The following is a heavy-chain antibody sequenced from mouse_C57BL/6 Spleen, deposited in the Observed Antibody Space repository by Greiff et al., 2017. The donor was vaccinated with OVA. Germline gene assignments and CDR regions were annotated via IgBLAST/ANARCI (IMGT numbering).Heavy chain of an antibody. J-gene: IGHJ4*01. CDR1: GFTFSSYG. CDR3: ASRNYEAMDY. V-gene: IGHV5-6*01. Sequence: EVQLVESGGDLVKPGGSLKLSCAASGFTFSSYGMSWVRQTPDKRLEWVATISSGGSYTYYPDSVKGRFTISRDNAKNTLYLQMSSLKSEDTAMYYCASRNYEAMDYWGQGTSVTVSS. CDR2: ISSGGSYT. D-gene: IGHD2-1*01.